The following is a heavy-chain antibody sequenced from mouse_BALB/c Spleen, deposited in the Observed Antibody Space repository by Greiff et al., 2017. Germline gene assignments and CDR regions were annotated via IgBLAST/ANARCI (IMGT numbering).Heavy chain of an antibody. CDR3: ARAVYYSRAVYFDY. J-gene: IGHJ2*01. CDR2: IRNKANGYTT. Sequence: EVKLMESGGGLVQPGGSLRLSCATSGFTFTDYYMSWVRQPPGKALEWLGFIRNKANGYTTEYSASVKGRFTISRDNSQSILYLQMNTLRAEDSATYYCARAVYYSRAVYFDYWGQGTTLTVSA. CDR1: GFTFTDYY. D-gene: IGHD1-1*01. V-gene: IGHV7-3*02.